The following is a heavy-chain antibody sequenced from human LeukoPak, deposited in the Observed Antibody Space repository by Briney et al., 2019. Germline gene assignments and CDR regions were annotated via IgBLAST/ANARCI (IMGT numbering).Heavy chain of an antibody. J-gene: IGHJ5*02. CDR2: ISGSGGST. CDR1: GFILSSYA. Sequence: GGPLRFSCAASGFILSSYAISWLRQAPGKRLELVSVISGSGGSTYYADSAKGRFTISRDNSKNTLYLQMNSLRAEDTAVYYCAKEVPDHKEMAWFDPWGQGTLVTVSS. D-gene: IGHD5-24*01. CDR3: AKEVPDHKEMAWFDP. V-gene: IGHV3-23*01.